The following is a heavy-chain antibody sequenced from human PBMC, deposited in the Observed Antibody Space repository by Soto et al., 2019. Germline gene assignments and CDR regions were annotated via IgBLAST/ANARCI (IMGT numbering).Heavy chain of an antibody. CDR1: GFTFSSYS. J-gene: IGHJ4*02. CDR3: ARAPPDGRDIVVVPAAIPYDY. CDR2: ISSSSSYI. D-gene: IGHD2-2*02. Sequence: EVQLVESGGGLVKPGGSLRLSCAASGFTFSSYSMNWVRQAPGKGLEWVSSISSSSSYIYYADSVKGRFTISRDNAKNSRYLQMSSLGAEDTAVYYCARAPPDGRDIVVVPAAIPYDYWGQGTLVTVSS. V-gene: IGHV3-21*01.